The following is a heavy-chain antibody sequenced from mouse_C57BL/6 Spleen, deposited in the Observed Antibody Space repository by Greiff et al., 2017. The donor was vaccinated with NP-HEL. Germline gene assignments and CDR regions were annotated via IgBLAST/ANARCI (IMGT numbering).Heavy chain of an antibody. D-gene: IGHD1-1*01. CDR1: GYTFTSYW. CDR2: IDPSDSYT. CDR3: ARGGYGSSYAWFAY. V-gene: IGHV1-59*01. J-gene: IGHJ3*01. Sequence: VQLQQSGAELVRPGTSVKLSCKASGYTFTSYWMHWVKQRPGQGLEWIGVIDPSDSYTNYNQKFKGKATLTVDTSSSTAYMQLSSLTSEDSAVYYCARGGYGSSYAWFAYWGQGTLVTVSA.